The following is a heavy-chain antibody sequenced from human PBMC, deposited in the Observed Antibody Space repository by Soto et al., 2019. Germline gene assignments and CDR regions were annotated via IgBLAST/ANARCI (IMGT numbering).Heavy chain of an antibody. CDR1: GGSISSYY. V-gene: IGHV4-59*08. J-gene: IGHJ5*02. CDR3: ARHRNQLLPHLLWFDP. D-gene: IGHD2-2*01. CDR2: FFHTGST. Sequence: PSETLSLTCTVSGGSISSYYWSWIRQPPGKGLEWIGYFFHTGSTNYNPSLRSRVTISVDTSKNQLSLKLSSVTAADTAVYYCARHRNQLLPHLLWFDPWGQGTLVTVSS.